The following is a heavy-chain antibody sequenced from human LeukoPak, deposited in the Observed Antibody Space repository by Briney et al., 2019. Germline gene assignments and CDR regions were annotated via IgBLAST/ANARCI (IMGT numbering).Heavy chain of an antibody. CDR2: INEDGSTI. Sequence: PGGSLRLSCAASGFTFTRYWMHWVRQAPGKGLVWVSRINEDGSTINYADSVKGRFTISRDNAKNTLYLQMGSLRSEDTATYYCARDLSGGDDYWGQGTLVTVSS. CDR3: ARDLSGGDDY. CDR1: GFTFTRYW. D-gene: IGHD3-16*01. V-gene: IGHV3-74*01. J-gene: IGHJ4*02.